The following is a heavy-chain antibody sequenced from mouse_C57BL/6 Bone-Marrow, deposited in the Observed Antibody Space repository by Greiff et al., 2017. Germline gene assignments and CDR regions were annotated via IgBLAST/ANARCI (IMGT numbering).Heavy chain of an antibody. Sequence: DVMLVESGGGLVQPGGSLSLSCAASGFTFTDYYMSWVRQPPGKALEWLGFIRNKANGYTTEYSASVKGRFTISRDNSQSILYLQMNALRAEDSATYYCARSTVVALYAMDYWGQGTSVTVSS. D-gene: IGHD1-1*01. CDR1: GFTFTDYY. V-gene: IGHV7-3*01. J-gene: IGHJ4*01. CDR2: IRNKANGYTT. CDR3: ARSTVVALYAMDY.